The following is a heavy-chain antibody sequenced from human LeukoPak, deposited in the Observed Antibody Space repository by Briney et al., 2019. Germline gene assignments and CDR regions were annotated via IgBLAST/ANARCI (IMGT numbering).Heavy chain of an antibody. V-gene: IGHV1-3*01. CDR3: ACPGDSSDWYSLDY. J-gene: IGHJ4*02. Sequence: ASVTVSFKASGHTFTIYAMHWVRQAPGQRLEWMGWINAGNGNTKYSQKFQGRVTITRDTSASTAYMELSSLRSEDTAVYYCACPGDSSDWYSLDYWGQGTLVTVSS. CDR2: INAGNGNT. D-gene: IGHD6-19*01. CDR1: GHTFTIYA.